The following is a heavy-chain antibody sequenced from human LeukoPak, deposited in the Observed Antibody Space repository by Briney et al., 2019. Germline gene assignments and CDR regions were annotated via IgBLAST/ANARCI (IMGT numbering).Heavy chain of an antibody. Sequence: GGSLRLSCAASGFTFSSYWMHWVRQAPGKGLVWVSRINSDGSSTSYADSVKGRFTISRDNAKNTLYLQMNSLRAEDTAVYYCARDQYYDFWSGLQYYYYYGMDVWGQGTTVTVSS. CDR2: INSDGSST. CDR1: GFTFSSYW. D-gene: IGHD3-3*01. J-gene: IGHJ6*02. CDR3: ARDQYYDFWSGLQYYYYYGMDV. V-gene: IGHV3-74*01.